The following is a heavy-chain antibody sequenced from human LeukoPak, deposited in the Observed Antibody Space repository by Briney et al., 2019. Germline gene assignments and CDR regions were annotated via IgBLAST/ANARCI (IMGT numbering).Heavy chain of an antibody. V-gene: IGHV3-74*01. Sequence: GGSLRLSCTASEFTFSTFWMHWVRHVPGKGLLWVSRINSDGSGTSYADSVKGRFTISRDNAKNTLYLQMNSLRADGTSVYYCARGGSPPEALGDVFEIWGPGTLVTVSS. J-gene: IGHJ3*02. D-gene: IGHD1-26*01. CDR2: INSDGSGT. CDR3: ARGGSPPEALGDVFEI. CDR1: EFTFSTFW.